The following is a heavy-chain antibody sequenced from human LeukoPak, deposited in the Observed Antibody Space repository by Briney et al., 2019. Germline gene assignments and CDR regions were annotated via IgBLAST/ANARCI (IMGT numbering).Heavy chain of an antibody. J-gene: IGHJ3*02. CDR3: ARSEGDAFDI. CDR1: GGSISSYY. V-gene: IGHV4-59*01. Sequence: SETLSLTCTVSGGSISSYYWSWIRQPPGKGLEWIGYIYYSGSTNYNPSLKSRVTISVDTSKNQFSLKLSSVTAADTAVYYCARSEGDAFDIWGQGTMVTVSS. CDR2: IYYSGST.